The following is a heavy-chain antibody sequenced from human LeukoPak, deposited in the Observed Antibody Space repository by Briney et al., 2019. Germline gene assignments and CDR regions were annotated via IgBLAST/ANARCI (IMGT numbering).Heavy chain of an antibody. Sequence: PGGSLRLSCAASGFTFDDYGMSWVRQAPGKGLEWVANIKQDGSEKYYVDSVKGRFTISRDNAKNSLYLQMNSLRAEDTAVYYCARGYGGTSDSWGQGTLVTVSS. CDR3: ARGYGGTSDS. CDR2: IKQDGSEK. CDR1: GFTFDDYG. D-gene: IGHD4-23*01. V-gene: IGHV3-7*04. J-gene: IGHJ4*02.